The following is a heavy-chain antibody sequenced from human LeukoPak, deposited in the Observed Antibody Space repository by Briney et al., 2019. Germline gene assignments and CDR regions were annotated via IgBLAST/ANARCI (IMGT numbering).Heavy chain of an antibody. J-gene: IGHJ4*02. CDR2: INPNSGGT. Sequence: ASVKVSCKASGYNFNAYYMHWVRQAPGQGLEWMGWINPNSGGTNYAQKFQGRVTLTRDTSINTVYMEVNRLTSDDTVVYYCARGKWLVLGDHWGQGTPVTVSP. V-gene: IGHV1-2*02. D-gene: IGHD5-12*01. CDR1: GYNFNAYY. CDR3: ARGKWLVLGDH.